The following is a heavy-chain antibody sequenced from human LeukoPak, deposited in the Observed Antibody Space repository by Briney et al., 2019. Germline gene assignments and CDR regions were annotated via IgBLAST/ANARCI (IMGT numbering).Heavy chain of an antibody. CDR3: AKRGYSDSSGYYAPFDY. Sequence: PGGSLRLSCAASGFTFSSYGMSWVRQAPGKGLEWVSAISGGGGTAYYADSVKGRFTISRNNSKNTMYLQMNSLRAEDTAVYYCAKRGYSDSSGYYAPFDYWGQGTLVTVSS. J-gene: IGHJ4*02. V-gene: IGHV3-23*01. D-gene: IGHD3-22*01. CDR2: ISGGGGTA. CDR1: GFTFSSYG.